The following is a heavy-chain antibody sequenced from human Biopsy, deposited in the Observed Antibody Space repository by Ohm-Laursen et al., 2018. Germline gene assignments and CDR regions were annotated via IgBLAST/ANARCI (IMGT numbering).Heavy chain of an antibody. CDR1: GFTFSSYA. J-gene: IGHJ3*01. Sequence: SLRLSCAASGFTFSSYAMSWVRQSPGKGLEWVSSTNNNGGRTYYTDSVKGRFTISRDNSKNTLYLLMSSLRAEDTAVYYCENWNYYYDSSGPPAFDVWGQGTMVTVSS. D-gene: IGHD3-22*01. V-gene: IGHV3-23*01. CDR2: TNNNGGRT. CDR3: ENWNYYYDSSGPPAFDV.